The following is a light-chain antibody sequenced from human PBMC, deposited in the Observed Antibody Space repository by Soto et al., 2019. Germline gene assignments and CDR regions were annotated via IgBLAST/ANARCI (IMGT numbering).Light chain of an antibody. CDR1: KSVRSY. V-gene: IGKV3-11*01. CDR3: KQRGNWPWK. Sequence: EILLSEAXVTLSLSQGEXXXXXSXSSKSVRSYVDLARQKXGHAHTLIIYDESXRATGIPDRFSGSGSGTGFTLTISSIKPEDGAVYYCKQRGNWPWKFGQGTKVDIK. J-gene: IGKJ1*01. CDR2: DES.